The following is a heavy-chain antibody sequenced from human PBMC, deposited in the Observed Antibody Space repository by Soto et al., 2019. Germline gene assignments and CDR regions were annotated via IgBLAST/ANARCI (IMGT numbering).Heavy chain of an antibody. CDR1: GYSFSSHA. CDR2: IIHVFGTP. J-gene: IGHJ4*02. CDR3: ARGGALSTSWYWGDGLDS. D-gene: IGHD6-13*01. Sequence: QVQLEQSGSEVKKSGSSVKVSCKASGYSFSSHAITWVRQAPGQGLEWMGGIIHVFGTPSYAQKFQGRVTISADKSTNNSYLELRSLRSEDTAVYYCARGGALSTSWYWGDGLDSWGQGTQVTVSS. V-gene: IGHV1-69*06.